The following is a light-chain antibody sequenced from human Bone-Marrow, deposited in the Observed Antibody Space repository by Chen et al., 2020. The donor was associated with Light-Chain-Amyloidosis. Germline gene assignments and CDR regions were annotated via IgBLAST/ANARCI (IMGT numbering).Light chain of an antibody. J-gene: IGLJ3*02. Sequence: SFVLTQPSSVSVAPGQTATIACGGNNIGSTSVHWYQQTPGQAPLLVVYDDSDRPSGIPERLSGYNTGNTVTLTISRVEAGDEADYYCQVWDRSSDRPVLGGWTNLTVL. CDR3: QVWDRSSDRPV. CDR2: DDS. V-gene: IGLV3-21*02. CDR1: NIGSTS.